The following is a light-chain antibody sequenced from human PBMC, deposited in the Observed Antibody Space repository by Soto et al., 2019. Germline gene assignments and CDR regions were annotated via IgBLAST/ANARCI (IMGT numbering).Light chain of an antibody. V-gene: IGKV3-20*01. CDR3: QHFGSSPPSWT. CDR2: GAS. CDR1: RSVSSSY. J-gene: IGKJ1*01. Sequence: ETVLTQSPGTLSLSPGERATLFCRASRSVSSSYLAWYQQKPGQAPRLLIYGASSRATGIPDRFSGSGSGTDFTLTISRLVPEDFAVYYCQHFGSSPPSWTFGQGTKVEIK.